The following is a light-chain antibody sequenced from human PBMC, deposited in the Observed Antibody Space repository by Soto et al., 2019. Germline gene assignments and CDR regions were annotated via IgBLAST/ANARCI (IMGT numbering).Light chain of an antibody. CDR2: EAN. V-gene: IGLV2-23*01. CDR1: SSDVGSYNL. J-gene: IGLJ2*01. Sequence: QSALTQPASVSGSPGQSITISCTGTSSDVGSYNLVSWYQQHPGQAPKLMIYEANKRPSGVSNRFSGSKSGNTASLTISGLQAEDEADYYCCSYAGSSTLLFGGGTKLTVL. CDR3: CSYAGSSTLL.